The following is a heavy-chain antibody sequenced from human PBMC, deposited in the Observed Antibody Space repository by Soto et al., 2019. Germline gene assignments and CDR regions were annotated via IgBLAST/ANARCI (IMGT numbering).Heavy chain of an antibody. CDR1: GASIRSTDYY. CDR3: ARGRSYGDYLNY. Sequence: SETLSLTCTVSGASIRSTDYYWSWIRQAPGKGLEWIGYVYYTGSTYYNPSLMSRLTISVDTSKNQFSLKLSSVTAADTAVYYCARGRSYGDYLNYWGQGTLVTVSS. J-gene: IGHJ4*02. D-gene: IGHD4-17*01. V-gene: IGHV4-30-4*02. CDR2: VYYTGST.